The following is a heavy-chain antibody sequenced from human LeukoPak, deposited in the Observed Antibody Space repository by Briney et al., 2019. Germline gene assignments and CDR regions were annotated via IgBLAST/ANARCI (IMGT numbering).Heavy chain of an antibody. CDR1: GYTLTELS. CDR2: FDPENGET. D-gene: IGHD2-2*01. CDR3: ARVKSSFDI. V-gene: IGHV1-24*01. J-gene: IGHJ3*02. Sequence: ASVKVSCKVFGYTLTELSMHWVRQAPGKGLEWMGGFDPENGETIYAQKFQGRVTMTRDTSATTFYMELSSLRSEDTAVYYCARVKSSFDIWGQGTMVTVSS.